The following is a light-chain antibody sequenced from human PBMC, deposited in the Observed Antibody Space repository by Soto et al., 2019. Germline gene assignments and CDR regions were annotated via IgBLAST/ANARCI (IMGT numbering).Light chain of an antibody. J-gene: IGLJ2*01. CDR2: EVN. Sequence: QSALTQPASVSGSPGQSITISCTGTSSDIGNYNYVSWYQQYPGKAPKLMIFEVNNRPSGVSNRFSGSKSGNTASLPISGLRAEDEADYYCSSYTSTTTLAVFGGGTKVTVL. CDR1: SSDIGNYNY. V-gene: IGLV2-14*01. CDR3: SSYTSTTTLAV.